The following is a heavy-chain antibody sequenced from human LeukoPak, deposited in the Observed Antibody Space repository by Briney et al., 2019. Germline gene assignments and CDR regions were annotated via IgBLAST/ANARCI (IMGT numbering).Heavy chain of an antibody. CDR1: GYTFTSYD. V-gene: IGHV1-8*01. CDR2: MNPNSGNT. CDR3: ARAEVYQLLYYGMDV. J-gene: IGHJ6*02. D-gene: IGHD2-2*01. Sequence: ASVKVSCKASGYTFTSYDINWVRQATGQGLERMGWMNPNSGNTGYAQKFQGRVTMTRNTSISTAYMELSSLRSEDTAVYYCARAEVYQLLYYGMDVWGQGTTVTVSS.